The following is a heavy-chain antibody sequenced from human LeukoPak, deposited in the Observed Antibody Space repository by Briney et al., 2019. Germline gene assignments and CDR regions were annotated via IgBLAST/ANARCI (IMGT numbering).Heavy chain of an antibody. CDR3: ARDWVYKIDY. V-gene: IGHV3-74*01. D-gene: IGHD5-24*01. CDR2: ISHDGII. Sequence: GSLRLSCETAGFTFSSYVMHWVRRTPGKGLVWVSRISHDGIISYADSVKGRFTISRDNAKNTLILQMNSLRVEDTAVYYCARDWVYKIDYWGRGTLVTVSS. J-gene: IGHJ4*02. CDR1: GFTFSSYV.